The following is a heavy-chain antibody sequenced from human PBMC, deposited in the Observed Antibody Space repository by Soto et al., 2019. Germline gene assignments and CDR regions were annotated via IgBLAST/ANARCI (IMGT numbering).Heavy chain of an antibody. V-gene: IGHV3-74*01. Sequence: EVQLVESGGGLVQPGGSLRLSCAASGFTFSSYWMHWVRQAPGKGLVWVSRINSDGSSTRYADSVKGRITISRDNAKNTLYLQMTSLRAEDTAVYCCGVAVAGPTAIGYWGQGTLVTVSS. CDR1: GFTFSSYW. D-gene: IGHD6-19*01. J-gene: IGHJ4*02. CDR3: GVAVAGPTAIGY. CDR2: INSDGSST.